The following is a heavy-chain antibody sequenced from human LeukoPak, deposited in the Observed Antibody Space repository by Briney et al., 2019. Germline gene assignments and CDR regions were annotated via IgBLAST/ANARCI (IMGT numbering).Heavy chain of an antibody. CDR3: ARVPYCSGGSCYQSLFDY. D-gene: IGHD2-15*01. J-gene: IGHJ4*02. CDR1: GVTFSSYL. V-gene: IGHV3-74*01. Sequence: GGSLRLSCVASGVTFSSYLMHWVRQIPGKGLVWVSRINRDGRSTSYADSVKGRFTISRDNAKNTLYLQMNSLRAEDTAVYYCARVPYCSGGSCYQSLFDYWGQGTLVTVSS. CDR2: INRDGRST.